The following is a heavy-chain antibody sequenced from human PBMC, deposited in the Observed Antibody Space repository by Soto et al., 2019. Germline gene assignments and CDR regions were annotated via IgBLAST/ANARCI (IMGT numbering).Heavy chain of an antibody. V-gene: IGHV3-23*01. CDR3: ANEIPLNWFDP. CDR2: IGHSGGGT. CDR1: GFTFSTHA. D-gene: IGHD2-21*01. Sequence: EVQMLESGGGLVQPGGSLRLSCAASGFTFSTHAMTWVRQAPGKGLEWVSTIGHSGGGTFYADSVKGRFTISRDNSNNTLYLQMTSLRAEDTAVYYCANEIPLNWFDPWGQGTLVTVSS. J-gene: IGHJ5*02.